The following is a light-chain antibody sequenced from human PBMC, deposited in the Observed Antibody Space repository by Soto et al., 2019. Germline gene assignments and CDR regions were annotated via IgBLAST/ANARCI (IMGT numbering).Light chain of an antibody. Sequence: DIRLTQSPFTLSLSPGDRATLSCRASETVSSYLLWYQQKPGQDPRLLIYDASERATGIPARFSGSGSETDFTLTISSLEPEDFGVYYCLHRMNWPLTFGQGTRLEIK. CDR1: ETVSSY. V-gene: IGKV3-11*01. CDR2: DAS. CDR3: LHRMNWPLT. J-gene: IGKJ5*01.